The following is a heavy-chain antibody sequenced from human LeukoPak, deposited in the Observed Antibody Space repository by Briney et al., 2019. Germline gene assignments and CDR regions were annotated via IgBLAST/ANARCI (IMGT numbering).Heavy chain of an antibody. CDR3: ARDFESGFTIFGVVRY. CDR2: LNWNGAST. CDR1: GFTFSSYW. J-gene: IGHJ4*02. D-gene: IGHD3-3*01. Sequence: GGSLRLSCAASGFTFSSYWMHWVRQAPGKGLEWVSGLNWNGASTGYADSVKGRFTISRDNAKNSLYLQMNSLRAEDTALYHCARDFESGFTIFGVVRYWGQGTLVTVSS. V-gene: IGHV3-20*01.